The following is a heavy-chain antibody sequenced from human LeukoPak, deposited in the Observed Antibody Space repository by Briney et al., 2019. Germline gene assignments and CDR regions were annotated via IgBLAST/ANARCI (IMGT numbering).Heavy chain of an antibody. V-gene: IGHV1-2*02. J-gene: IGHJ6*02. CDR2: INPNSGGT. D-gene: IGHD3-9*01. Sequence: ASVKVSCKASGYTFTGYYMHWVRQAPGQGLEWMGWINPNSGGTNYAQKFQGRVTMTRDTSISTAYMELSRLRSDDTAVYYCARAMMGLYDILTGYSPPYYYYGMDVWGQGTTVTVSS. CDR3: ARAMMGLYDILTGYSPPYYYYGMDV. CDR1: GYTFTGYY.